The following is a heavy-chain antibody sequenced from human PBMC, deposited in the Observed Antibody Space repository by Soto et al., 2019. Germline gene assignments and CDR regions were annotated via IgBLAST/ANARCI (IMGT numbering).Heavy chain of an antibody. D-gene: IGHD1-26*01. Sequence: GGSVKASREASGGTLYNSSISLVRQAPDKGLEWMGGIIPIFGTANYAQRFQGRVTITAEESTRTAYMELSSLRSEDTAVYYCARRQARWEFDPWGQGTLVTVCS. J-gene: IGHJ5*02. V-gene: IGHV1-69*01. CDR3: ARRQARWEFDP. CDR1: GGTLYNSS. CDR2: IIPIFGTA.